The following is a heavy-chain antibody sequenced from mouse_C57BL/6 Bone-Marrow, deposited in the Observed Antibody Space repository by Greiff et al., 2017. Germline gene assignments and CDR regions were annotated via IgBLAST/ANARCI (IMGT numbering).Heavy chain of an antibody. CDR2: IWGDGST. V-gene: IGHV2-3*01. Sequence: VQRVESGPGLVAPSPSLSITCTVSGFSLTSYGVSWVRQPPGKGLEWLGVIWGDGSTNNHSAHITRLSIIKDNSKSQVFLKLNSRQTDDKATYYGAKSYDYDVRDYAMDYWGQGTSVTVSS. J-gene: IGHJ4*01. CDR3: AKSYDYDVRDYAMDY. CDR1: GFSLTSYG. D-gene: IGHD2-4*01.